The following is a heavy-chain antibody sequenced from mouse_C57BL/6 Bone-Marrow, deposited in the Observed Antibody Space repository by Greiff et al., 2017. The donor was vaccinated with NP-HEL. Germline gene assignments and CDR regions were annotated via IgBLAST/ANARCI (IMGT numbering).Heavy chain of an antibody. V-gene: IGHV1-54*01. J-gene: IGHJ3*01. Sequence: QVQLQQSGAELVRPGPSVKVSCKASGYAFTNYLIEWVKQRPGQGLEWIGVINPGSGGTNYNEKFKGKATLTADKSSSTAYMQLSSLTSEDSAVYFCARSSRPWFAYWGQGTLVTVSA. CDR2: INPGSGGT. CDR1: GYAFTNYL. CDR3: ARSSRPWFAY.